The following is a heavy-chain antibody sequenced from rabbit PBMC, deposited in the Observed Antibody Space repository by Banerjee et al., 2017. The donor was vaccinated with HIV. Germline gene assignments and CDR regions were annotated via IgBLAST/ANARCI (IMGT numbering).Heavy chain of an antibody. CDR2: IYAGSSGST. V-gene: IGHV1S40*01. D-gene: IGHD8-1*01. J-gene: IGHJ4*01. CDR3: TRYHGGSSVYTDFFDL. Sequence: QSLEESGGDLVKPGASLTLTCTASGFSFSSSYAMCWVRQAPGKGLEWIACIYAGSSGSTYYASWAKGRFTISKTSSITVTLQMTSLTVADTATYFCTRYHGGSSVYTDFFDLWGPGTLVTVS. CDR1: GFSFSSSYA.